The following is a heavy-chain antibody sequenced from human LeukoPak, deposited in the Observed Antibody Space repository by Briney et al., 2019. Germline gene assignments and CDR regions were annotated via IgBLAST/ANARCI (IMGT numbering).Heavy chain of an antibody. V-gene: IGHV3-21*01. CDR3: ARDVGYFDWLSSEPYYYGMDV. D-gene: IGHD3-9*01. J-gene: IGHJ6*02. Sequence: GGSLRLPCAASGFTFSSYSMNWVRQAPGKGLEWVSSISSSSSYIYYADSVKGRFTISRDNAKNSLYLQMNSLRAEDTAVYYCARDVGYFDWLSSEPYYYGMDVWGQGTTVTVSS. CDR1: GFTFSSYS. CDR2: ISSSSSYI.